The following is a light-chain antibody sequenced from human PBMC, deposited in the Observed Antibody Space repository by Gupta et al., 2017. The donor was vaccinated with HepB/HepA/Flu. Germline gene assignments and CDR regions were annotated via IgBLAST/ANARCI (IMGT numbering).Light chain of an antibody. Sequence: IALTQPPGTLSLSPGEIATLSFRASQSVSSIYLARYPQKPGQAPRLLMYGAAGMASGLPDKSSGRGFGTDLTLTISRLEPEDFAVYFCRRYCSSSFTFGHGTKVDVK. CDR2: GAA. CDR3: RRYCSSSFT. CDR1: QSVSSIY. J-gene: IGKJ3*01. V-gene: IGKV3-20*01.